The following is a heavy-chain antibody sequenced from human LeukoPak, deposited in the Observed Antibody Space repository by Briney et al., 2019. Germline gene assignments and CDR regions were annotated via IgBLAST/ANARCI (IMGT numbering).Heavy chain of an antibody. Sequence: LGGSLRLSCAASGFTFSSYSMNWVRQAPGKGLEWVSSISSSSSYIYYADSVKGRFTISRDNAKNSLYLQMNSLRAEDTAVYYCARDPTTGENFWSGYEYYYYYMDVWGKGTTVTVSS. CDR2: ISSSSSYI. D-gene: IGHD3-3*01. J-gene: IGHJ6*03. CDR3: ARDPTTGENFWSGYEYYYYYMDV. V-gene: IGHV3-21*01. CDR1: GFTFSSYS.